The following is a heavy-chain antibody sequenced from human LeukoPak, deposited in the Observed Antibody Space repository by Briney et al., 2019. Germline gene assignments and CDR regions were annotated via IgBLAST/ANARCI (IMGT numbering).Heavy chain of an antibody. Sequence: SSETLSLICTVSGGSISSYYWSWIRQPPGKGLEWIGYIYYSGSTNYNPSLKSRVTISVDTSKNQFSLKLSSVTAADTAVYYCVRGTYGMDVWGQGTTVTVSS. CDR2: IYYSGST. V-gene: IGHV4-59*01. J-gene: IGHJ6*02. CDR3: VRGTYGMDV. D-gene: IGHD3-16*01. CDR1: GGSISSYY.